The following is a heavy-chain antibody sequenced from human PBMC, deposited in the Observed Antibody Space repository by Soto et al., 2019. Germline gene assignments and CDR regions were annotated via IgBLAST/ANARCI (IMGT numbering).Heavy chain of an antibody. D-gene: IGHD2-8*01. Sequence: QVQLVQSGAEVKKPGSSVKVSCKASGGTFSSYAISWVRQAPGQGLEWMGGIIPIFGTANYAQKFQGRVTITADESTSTAYMELSSLRSEDTAVYYCARANRPSQYSTNGVCYIGYWGQGTLVTVSS. J-gene: IGHJ4*02. CDR2: IIPIFGTA. V-gene: IGHV1-69*01. CDR3: ARANRPSQYSTNGVCYIGY. CDR1: GGTFSSYA.